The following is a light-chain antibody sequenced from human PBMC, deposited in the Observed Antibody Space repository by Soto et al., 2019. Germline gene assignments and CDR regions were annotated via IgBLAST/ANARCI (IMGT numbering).Light chain of an antibody. CDR3: SSYTGRKDLMVI. CDR1: ISDVGGDNY. J-gene: IGLJ7*01. CDR2: EVN. Sequence: QSVLTQPPSASGSPGQSVTISCTGSISDVGGDNYVSWYQQYPGKVPKLMIYEVNKRPSGVPDRFSGSKSDNTASLTVSGLQAEDEADYYCSSYTGRKDLMVIFGGGTQLTVL. V-gene: IGLV2-8*01.